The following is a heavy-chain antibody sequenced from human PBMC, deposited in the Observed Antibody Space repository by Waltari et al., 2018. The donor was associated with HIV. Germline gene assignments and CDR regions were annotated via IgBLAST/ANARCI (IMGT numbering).Heavy chain of an antibody. D-gene: IGHD1-7*01. CDR2: INSDESGT. V-gene: IGHV3-74*01. Sequence: EVQLVESGGGLVQPGGSLRLSCAASGFTFSSYWTHWVRQAPGKGLGWVSRINSDESGTSYADYVKGRFTISRDNAKNTLYLQMNSLRAEDTAVYYCARAGRDGKLPPDYWGQGTLVTVSS. CDR1: GFTFSSYW. J-gene: IGHJ4*02. CDR3: ARAGRDGKLPPDY.